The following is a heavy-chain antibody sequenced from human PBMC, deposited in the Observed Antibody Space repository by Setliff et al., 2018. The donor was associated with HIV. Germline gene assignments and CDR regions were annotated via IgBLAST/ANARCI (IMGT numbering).Heavy chain of an antibody. CDR2: FDPQDGET. V-gene: IGHV1-24*01. CDR3: ARAEFLGPESDFDI. D-gene: IGHD3-10*01. CDR1: GYTLTEVS. Sequence: ASVKVSCKVSGYTLTEVSMHWVRQAPKKGLEWMGYFDPQDGETVHAQKFQGRVTLTEDTSTDTAYMELRSLRSDDTAAYYCARAEFLGPESDFDIWGQGTMVTVSS. J-gene: IGHJ3*02.